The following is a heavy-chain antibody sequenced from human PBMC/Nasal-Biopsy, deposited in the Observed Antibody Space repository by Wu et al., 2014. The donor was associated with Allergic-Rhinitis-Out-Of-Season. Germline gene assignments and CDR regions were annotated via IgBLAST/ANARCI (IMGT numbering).Heavy chain of an antibody. Sequence: TLSLTCTVSGASISNSDYFWGWIRQPPGKGLEWIGSFYYTGKTYYNPSLKSRVSISVDTSMNVLSLKVDSVTAADTAVYYCARVPEGPIDYGDYGGDSYYYKDVWGKGTTVTVSS. D-gene: IGHD4-17*01. J-gene: IGHJ6*03. CDR1: GASISNSDYF. CDR2: FYYTGKT. CDR3: ARVPEGPIDYGDYGGDSYYYKDV. V-gene: IGHV4-39*07.